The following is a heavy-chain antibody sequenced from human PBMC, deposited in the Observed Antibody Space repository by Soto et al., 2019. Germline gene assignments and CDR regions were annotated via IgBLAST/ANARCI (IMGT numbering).Heavy chain of an antibody. V-gene: IGHV1-69*01. D-gene: IGHD4-17*01. J-gene: IGHJ4*02. CDR1: GGTFSSYA. CDR3: ARGYGDYDLAGFDY. CDR2: IIPIFGTA. Sequence: VKVSCKASGGTFSSYAISWVRQAPGQGLEWMGGIIPIFGTANYAQKFQGRVTITADESTSTAYMELSSLRSEDTAVYYCARGYGDYDLAGFDYWGQGTLVTVSS.